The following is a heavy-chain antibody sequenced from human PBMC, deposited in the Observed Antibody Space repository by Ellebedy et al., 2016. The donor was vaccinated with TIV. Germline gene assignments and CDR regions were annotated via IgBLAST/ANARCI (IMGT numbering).Heavy chain of an antibody. D-gene: IGHD6-13*01. CDR1: GFTVSTYY. J-gene: IGHJ3*02. CDR3: ARGLIAAAGSYDAFDI. CDR2: ISSGDFT. V-gene: IGHV3-53*01. Sequence: GESLKISCAASGFTVSTYYVNWVRQAPGKGLEWVSVISSGDFTYYADSVKGRFTISRDNSKNTVYLQMNSLRVDDTAVYYCARGLIAAAGSYDAFDIWGQGTMVTVSS.